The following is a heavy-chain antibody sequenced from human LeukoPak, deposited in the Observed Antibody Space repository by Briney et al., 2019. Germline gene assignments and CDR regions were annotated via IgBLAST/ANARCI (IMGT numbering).Heavy chain of an antibody. Sequence: GGSLRLSCAASGFTFSSYGMHWVRQAPGEGLEWVAVISYDGSNKYYADSVKGRFTISRDNSKNTLYLQMNSLRAEDTAVYYCAKENDDILTGYHYYCYGMDVWGKGTTVTVSS. J-gene: IGHJ6*04. V-gene: IGHV3-30*18. CDR1: GFTFSSYG. D-gene: IGHD3-9*01. CDR3: AKENDDILTGYHYYCYGMDV. CDR2: ISYDGSNK.